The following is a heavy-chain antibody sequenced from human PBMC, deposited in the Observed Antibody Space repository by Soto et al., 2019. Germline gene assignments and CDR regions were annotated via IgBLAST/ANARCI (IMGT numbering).Heavy chain of an antibody. CDR1: GFTVSSNY. Sequence: GGSLRLSCAASGFTVSSNYMSWVRQAPGKGLEWVSVIYSGGSTYYADSVKGRFTISRDNSKNTLYLQMNSLRAEDTAVYYCARHSAGGDFGVETNYYYYYMDVWGKGTTVTVSS. V-gene: IGHV3-66*04. D-gene: IGHD2-21*01. CDR2: IYSGGST. CDR3: ARHSAGGDFGVETNYYYYYMDV. J-gene: IGHJ6*03.